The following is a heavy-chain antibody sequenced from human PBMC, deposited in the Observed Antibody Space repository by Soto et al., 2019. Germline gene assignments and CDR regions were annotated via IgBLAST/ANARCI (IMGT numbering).Heavy chain of an antibody. D-gene: IGHD2-2*01. CDR2: IWYDGSNK. V-gene: IGHV3-33*01. Sequence: QVQLVESGGGVVQPGRSLRLSCAASGFTFSSYGMHWVRQAPGKGLEWVAVIWYDGSNKYYADSVKGRFTISRDNSKNTLYLQMNSLRAEDTAVYYCAREEVARNSLVVVPAAIRNFDYWGQGTLVTVSS. CDR1: GFTFSSYG. J-gene: IGHJ4*02. CDR3: AREEVARNSLVVVPAAIRNFDY.